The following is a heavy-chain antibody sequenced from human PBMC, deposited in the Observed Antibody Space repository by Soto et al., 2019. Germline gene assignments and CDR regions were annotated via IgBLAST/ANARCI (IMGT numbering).Heavy chain of an antibody. J-gene: IGHJ4*02. V-gene: IGHV1-18*01. CDR2: INTDSGNP. D-gene: IGHD2-21*02. Sequence: ASVKVFCKASGYTFNTYGVNWVRQAPGQGLEWMGWINTDSGNPSYAQKFQGRVSMTRDTSSGTAYMEMRSLTSDDTAVYYCTRKKCTGDCYLFDYWGQGTLVTVSS. CDR3: TRKKCTGDCYLFDY. CDR1: GYTFNTYG.